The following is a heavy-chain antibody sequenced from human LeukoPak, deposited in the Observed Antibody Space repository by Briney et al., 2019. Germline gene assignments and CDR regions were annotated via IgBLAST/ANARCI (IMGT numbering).Heavy chain of an antibody. Sequence: SVKVSCKASGYTFSSYGFSWVRQAPGQGLEWVGGIIPIFGTANYAQKFQGRVTITADESTSTAYMELSSLRSEDTAVYYCARGLQLERNNWFDPWGQGTLVTVSS. CDR2: IIPIFGTA. V-gene: IGHV1-69*13. D-gene: IGHD1-1*01. J-gene: IGHJ5*02. CDR1: GYTFSSYG. CDR3: ARGLQLERNNWFDP.